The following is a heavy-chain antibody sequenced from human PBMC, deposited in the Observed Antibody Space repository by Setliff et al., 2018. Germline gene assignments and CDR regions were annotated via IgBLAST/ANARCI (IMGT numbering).Heavy chain of an antibody. CDR3: ATDRNYYDSDTFYDAFDI. Sequence: PGGSLRLSCAASGFTFSRYWMSWVRQAPGKGLEWVANIRQDGGQTYYEDSVKGRFTISRDNAKNSLYLQMNSLRAEDTALYYCATDRNYYDSDTFYDAFDIWGQWTMVTVS. CDR1: GFTFSRYW. CDR2: IRQDGGQT. J-gene: IGHJ3*02. V-gene: IGHV3-7*01. D-gene: IGHD3-22*01.